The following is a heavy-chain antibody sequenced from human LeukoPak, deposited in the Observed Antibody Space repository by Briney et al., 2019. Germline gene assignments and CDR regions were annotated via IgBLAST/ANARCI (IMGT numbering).Heavy chain of an antibody. J-gene: IGHJ3*02. Sequence: GGSLRLSCAASGFTFSSYSMNWVRRAPGKGLEWVSSISSSSSYIYYADSVKGRFTISRDNAKNSLYLQMNSLRAEDTAVYYCARGGYNSIDDAFDIWGQGTMVTVSS. CDR3: ARGGYNSIDDAFDI. V-gene: IGHV3-21*01. CDR1: GFTFSSYS. CDR2: ISSSSSYI. D-gene: IGHD5-24*01.